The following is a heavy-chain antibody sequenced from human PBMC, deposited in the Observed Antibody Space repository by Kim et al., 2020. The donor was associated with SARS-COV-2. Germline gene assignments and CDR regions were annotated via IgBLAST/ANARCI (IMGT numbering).Heavy chain of an antibody. D-gene: IGHD6-13*01. CDR1: GYTFTSYA. Sequence: ASVKVSCKASGYTFTSYAMNWVRQAPGQGLEWMGWINTNTGNPTYAQGFTGRFVFSLDTSVSTAYLQISSLKAEDNAVYYCAREGAAAGPDYYYGMDVWGQGTTVTVSS. CDR3: AREGAAAGPDYYYGMDV. V-gene: IGHV7-4-1*02. CDR2: INTNTGNP. J-gene: IGHJ6*02.